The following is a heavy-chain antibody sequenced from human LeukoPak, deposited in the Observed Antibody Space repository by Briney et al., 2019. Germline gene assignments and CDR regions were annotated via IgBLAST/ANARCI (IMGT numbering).Heavy chain of an antibody. CDR1: GYSISSGYY. CDR3: ARADTAMDLYYFDY. D-gene: IGHD5-18*01. J-gene: IGHJ4*02. Sequence: SETLSLTCTVSGYSISSGYYWGWIRQPPGKGLEWIGSIYHSGSTCYNPSLKSRVTISVDTSKNQFSLKLSSVTAADTAVYYCARADTAMDLYYFDYWGQGTLVTVSS. V-gene: IGHV4-38-2*02. CDR2: IYHSGST.